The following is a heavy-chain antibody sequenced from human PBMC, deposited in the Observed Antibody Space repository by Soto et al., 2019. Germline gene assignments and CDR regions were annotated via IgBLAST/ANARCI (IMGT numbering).Heavy chain of an antibody. CDR2: IYYSGST. Sequence: QVQLQESGPGLVKPSATLSLTCTVSGGSISSYYWSWIRQPPGKGLEWIGYIYYSGSTDYDPSLKSRVTISVDTSKNQFSLKLSSVTAADTAGYYCARRWGTYFDFWGQGTLVTVSS. CDR3: ARRWGTYFDF. D-gene: IGHD7-27*01. J-gene: IGHJ4*02. CDR1: GGSISSYY. V-gene: IGHV4-59*01.